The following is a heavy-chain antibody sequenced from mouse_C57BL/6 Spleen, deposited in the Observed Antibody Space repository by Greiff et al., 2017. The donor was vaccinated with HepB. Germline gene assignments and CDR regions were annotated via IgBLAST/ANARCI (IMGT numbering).Heavy chain of an antibody. CDR1: GFNIKDYY. Sequence: EVKLVESGAELVKPGASVKLSCTASGFNIKDYYMHWVKQRTEQGLEWIGRIDPEDGETKYAPKFQGKATITADTSSNTAYLQLSSLTSEDTAVYYCARAAITTVVAPFPYWGQGTLVTVSA. CDR2: IDPEDGET. V-gene: IGHV14-2*01. D-gene: IGHD1-1*01. CDR3: ARAAITTVVAPFPY. J-gene: IGHJ3*01.